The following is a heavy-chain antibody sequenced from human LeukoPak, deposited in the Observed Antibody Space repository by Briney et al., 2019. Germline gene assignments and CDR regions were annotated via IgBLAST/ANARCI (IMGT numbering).Heavy chain of an antibody. CDR2: IYNSGST. V-gene: IGHV4-59*08. Sequence: SETLSLTCTVSGGSISSHYWSWIRQPPGEGLEWIGHIYNSGSTDYNPSLKSRVTISLDTSKNQFSLHLTSVAAAGTAVYFCARDDYGVFDAFDVWGQGTVVTVSS. CDR1: GGSISSHY. J-gene: IGHJ3*01. CDR3: ARDDYGVFDAFDV. D-gene: IGHD3-16*01.